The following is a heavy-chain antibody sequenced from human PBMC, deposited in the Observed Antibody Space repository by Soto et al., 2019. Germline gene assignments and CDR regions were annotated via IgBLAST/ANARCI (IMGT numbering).Heavy chain of an antibody. J-gene: IGHJ4*02. CDR1: GFTFSTSG. V-gene: IGHV3-33*01. D-gene: IGHD2-15*01. CDR2: IWYDGNNK. CDR3: ARDCSGGSCYYFDY. Sequence: SLRLSCAASGFTFSTSGMHWVRQAPGKGLEWVAVIWYDGNNKYYADSVKGRFSISRDNSKNTLYLQMNSLRVEDTAVYYCARDCSGGSCYYFDYWGQGTLVTVSS.